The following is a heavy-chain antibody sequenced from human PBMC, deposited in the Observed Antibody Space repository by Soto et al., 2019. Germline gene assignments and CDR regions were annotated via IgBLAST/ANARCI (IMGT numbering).Heavy chain of an antibody. Sequence: GASVKVSCKVSGYTLTELSMHWVRQAPGKGLEWMGGFDPEDGETIYAQKFQGRVTMTEDTSTDTAYMELSSLRSEDTAVYYCATLGGLWVPSRITFDYWGQGTLVTVS. CDR2: FDPEDGET. J-gene: IGHJ4*02. D-gene: IGHD3-16*01. V-gene: IGHV1-24*01. CDR3: ATLGGLWVPSRITFDY. CDR1: GYTLTELS.